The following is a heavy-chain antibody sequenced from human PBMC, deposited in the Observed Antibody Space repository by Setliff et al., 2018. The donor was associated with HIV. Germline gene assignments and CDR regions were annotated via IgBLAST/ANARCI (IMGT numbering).Heavy chain of an antibody. D-gene: IGHD1-26*01. V-gene: IGHV3-30*02. J-gene: IGHJ3*02. CDR3: VKDRGSGSFAFDI. CDR2: IAFDGSNR. CDR1: GFTFSSYG. Sequence: GGSLRLSCAASGFTFSSYGMHWVRQIPGKGLEWVAFIAFDGSNRYYIDSRKGRFTISRDNPKKTVYLQINSLRVEDTAVYYCVKDRGSGSFAFDIWGQGTLVTVSS.